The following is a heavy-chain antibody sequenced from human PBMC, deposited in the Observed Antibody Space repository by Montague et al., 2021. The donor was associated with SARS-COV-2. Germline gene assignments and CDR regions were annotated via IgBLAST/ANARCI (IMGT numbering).Heavy chain of an antibody. D-gene: IGHD3-3*01. CDR2: KYYSGST. V-gene: IGHV4-39*01. CDR3: ATLPSSITLFGVVQGYYFDH. J-gene: IGHJ4*02. Sequence: SETLSLTCTVSGASISSRSYYWGWIRQPPGKGLEWIVFKYYSGSTYYNPTLKSRVTISVYTSKNQFSLTLGSATAADTAVYYCATLPSSITLFGVVQGYYFDHWGQGTLVIVSS. CDR1: GASISSRSYY.